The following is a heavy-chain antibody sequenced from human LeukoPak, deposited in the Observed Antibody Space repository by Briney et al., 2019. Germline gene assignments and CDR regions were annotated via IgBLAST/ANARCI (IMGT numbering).Heavy chain of an antibody. Sequence: SETLSLTCTVSGGSISSSSYYWGWIRQPPGKGLEWIGSIYYSGSTYYNPSLKSRVTISVDTSKNQFSLKLSSVTAADTAVYYCARQDYDILTGYYVPHYYYYYMDVWGKGTTVTISS. V-gene: IGHV4-39*01. CDR3: ARQDYDILTGYYVPHYYYYYMDV. CDR1: GGSISSSSYY. D-gene: IGHD3-9*01. J-gene: IGHJ6*03. CDR2: IYYSGST.